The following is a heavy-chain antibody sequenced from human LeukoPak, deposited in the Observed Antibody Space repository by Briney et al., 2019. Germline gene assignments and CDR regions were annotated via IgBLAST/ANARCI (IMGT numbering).Heavy chain of an antibody. J-gene: IGHJ4*02. D-gene: IGHD3-22*01. CDR3: ARVSWLLPSH. Sequence: GGSLRLSCAASGITLSSSWMSWVRQAPGKALEWVANIKQDGSEKYYVDSVKGRFTISRDNAKNSLYLQMNSLRAEDTAVYYCARVSWLLPSHWGQGTLVTVSS. CDR2: IKQDGSEK. CDR1: GITLSSSW. V-gene: IGHV3-7*01.